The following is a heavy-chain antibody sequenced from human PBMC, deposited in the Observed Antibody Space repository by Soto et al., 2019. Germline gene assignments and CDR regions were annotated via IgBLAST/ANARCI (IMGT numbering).Heavy chain of an antibody. V-gene: IGHV3-23*01. J-gene: IGHJ5*02. Sequence: EVQLLESGGGLVQPGGSLRLSCAASGFTFSSYAMSWVRQAPGKGLEWVSAISGSGGSTYYADSVKGRFTISRDNYKTPLYLQMNRLRAEHTAVYYCAKDRPSITEIVGVPPAPPGDWFDPWGQGTLVTVSS. CDR3: AKDRPSITEIVGVPPAPPGDWFDP. D-gene: IGHD2-2*01. CDR1: GFTFSSYA. CDR2: ISGSGGST.